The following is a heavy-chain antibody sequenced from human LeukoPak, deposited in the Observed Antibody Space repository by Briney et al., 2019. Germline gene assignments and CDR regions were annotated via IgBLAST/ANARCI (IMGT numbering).Heavy chain of an antibody. D-gene: IGHD5-18*01. Sequence: SETLSLTCAVYGGSFSGYYWSWIRQPPGKGLEWIGEINHSGSTNYNPSLTSRVTISVDTSKNQFSLKLSSVTAADTAVYYCARGRGYSYGYEAFDYWGQGTLVTVPS. V-gene: IGHV4-34*01. J-gene: IGHJ4*02. CDR1: GGSFSGYY. CDR2: INHSGST. CDR3: ARGRGYSYGYEAFDY.